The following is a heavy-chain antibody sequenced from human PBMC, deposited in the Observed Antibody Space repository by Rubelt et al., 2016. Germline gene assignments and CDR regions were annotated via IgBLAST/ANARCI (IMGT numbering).Heavy chain of an antibody. V-gene: IGHV4-4*07. CDR2: ITPRGNT. CDR3: ARGSHTITIFGMVIEGYFQH. D-gene: IGHD3-3*01. Sequence: IGRITPRGNTDHNPSLKSRVTVAVDTSKNQFSLRLSSVTSADTAVYYCARGSHTITIFGMVIEGYFQHWGQGTLVTVSS. J-gene: IGHJ1*01.